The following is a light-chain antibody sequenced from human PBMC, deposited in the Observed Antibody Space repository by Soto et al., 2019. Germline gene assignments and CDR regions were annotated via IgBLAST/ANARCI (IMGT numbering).Light chain of an antibody. J-gene: IGLJ1*01. CDR2: DVI. V-gene: IGLV2-11*01. CDR3: CSYAGSYTHV. Sequence: QSALTQPRSVSGSPGQSVTISCTGTSSDIGGYNYVSWYQQHPGKAPKLMIYDVIKRPSGVPDRFSGSKSGNTASLTIYGLQAEAEADYYCCSYAGSYTHVFGTGTKLTVL. CDR1: SSDIGGYNY.